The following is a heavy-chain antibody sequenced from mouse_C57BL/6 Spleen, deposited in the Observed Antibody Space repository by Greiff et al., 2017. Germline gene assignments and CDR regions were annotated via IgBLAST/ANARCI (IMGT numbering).Heavy chain of an antibody. CDR1: GFTFSDYG. J-gene: IGHJ4*01. CDR3: ARLDYDEAMDY. CDR2: ISNLAYSI. V-gene: IGHV5-15*01. D-gene: IGHD2-4*01. Sequence: EVQLVESGGGLVQPGGSLKLSCEASGFTFSDYGMAWVRQAPRKGPEWVAFISNLAYSIYYADTVKGRFTISRENAKNTLYLERSSLRYDDTAKYYCARLDYDEAMDYWGQGTSVTVSS.